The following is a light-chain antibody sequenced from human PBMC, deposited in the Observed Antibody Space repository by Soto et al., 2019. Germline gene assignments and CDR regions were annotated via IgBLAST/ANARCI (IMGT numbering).Light chain of an antibody. CDR2: RAS. V-gene: IGKV3-15*01. J-gene: IGKJ5*01. CDR1: QSVSSL. CDR3: QQYNDWPIT. Sequence: EVVMTQSPATLSLSPGERATLSCRASQSVSSLLAWYQQKPGQAPRLLIYRASTRATGVSGRFSGSGSGIEFTLTITSLQSEDFAVYYCQQYNDWPITFGQGTRLEI.